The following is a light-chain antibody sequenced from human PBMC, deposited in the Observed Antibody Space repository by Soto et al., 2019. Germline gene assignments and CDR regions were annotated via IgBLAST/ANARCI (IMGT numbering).Light chain of an antibody. CDR1: QSLLHSNAYNY. CDR3: MQALQTPLT. Sequence: DIVMTQTPLSLPVTPGEPASISCRSSQSLLHSNAYNYLDWYLQKPGQSPQLLIYLGSNRASGVPDRFSGSGSGTDFTLKISRLEAEDVGVYYCMQALQTPLTFGGGTKVEIK. V-gene: IGKV2-28*01. CDR2: LGS. J-gene: IGKJ4*01.